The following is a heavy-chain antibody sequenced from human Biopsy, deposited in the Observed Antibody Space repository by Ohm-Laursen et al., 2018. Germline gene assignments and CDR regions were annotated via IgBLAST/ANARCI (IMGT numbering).Heavy chain of an antibody. V-gene: IGHV1-8*01. D-gene: IGHD5-24*01. Sequence: ASVKVSCKASGYTFTDYDINWVRQATGQGLEWLGWMNPNSANTGYAQKFQGRITMTRNTSISTAYMELSSLRSEDTAVYYCARAGVGSDGTDSYYYGMDVWGPGTTVTVSS. J-gene: IGHJ6*02. CDR1: GYTFTDYD. CDR2: MNPNSANT. CDR3: ARAGVGSDGTDSYYYGMDV.